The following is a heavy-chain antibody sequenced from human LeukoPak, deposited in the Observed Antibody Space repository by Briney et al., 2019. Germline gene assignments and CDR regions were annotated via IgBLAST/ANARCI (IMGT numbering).Heavy chain of an antibody. CDR2: ISGSDDNT. CDR1: GFTFSSYA. CDR3: ANDFDY. V-gene: IGHV3-23*01. Sequence: GGSLRLSCAASGFTFSSYAMSWVRQAPGKGLEWVSTISGSDDNTYYADFVKGRFTISRDISKNTLYLQMNSLRADDTAVYYCANDFDYWGQGTLVTVSS. J-gene: IGHJ4*02.